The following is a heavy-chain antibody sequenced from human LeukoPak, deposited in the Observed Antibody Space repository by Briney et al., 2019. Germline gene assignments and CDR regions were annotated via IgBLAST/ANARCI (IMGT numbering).Heavy chain of an antibody. CDR3: ASISGSYYSEFDP. V-gene: IGHV4-61*05. J-gene: IGHJ5*02. D-gene: IGHD1-26*01. CDR1: GGSISSSSYY. CDR2: IYYSGST. Sequence: SETLSLTCTVSGGSISSSSYYWGWIRQPPGKGLEWIGYIYYSGSTNYNPSLKSRVTISVDASKNQFSLKLSSVTAADTAVYYCASISGSYYSEFDPWGQGTLVTVSS.